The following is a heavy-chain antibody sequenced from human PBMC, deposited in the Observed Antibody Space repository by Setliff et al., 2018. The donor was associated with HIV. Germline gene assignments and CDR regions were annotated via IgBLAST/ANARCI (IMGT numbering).Heavy chain of an antibody. Sequence: SETQSLTCSFSGGSISSHYWSWIRQTPGKGLEWIGTIYNAGRISYNPSLRSRVTFSVDTSKNQFSLNLRSVTAADTAVYYCARPGSSSYYYAMDVWGQGTTVTVSS. J-gene: IGHJ6*02. V-gene: IGHV4-59*11. CDR1: GGSISSHY. D-gene: IGHD3-10*01. CDR3: ARPGSSSYYYAMDV. CDR2: IYNAGRI.